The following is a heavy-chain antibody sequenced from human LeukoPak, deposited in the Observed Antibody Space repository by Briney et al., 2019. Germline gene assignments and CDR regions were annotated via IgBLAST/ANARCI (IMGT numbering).Heavy chain of an antibody. D-gene: IGHD2-21*01. J-gene: IGHJ4*02. CDR2: IGNTET. CDR3: AKDWIQFNRVFDCIDS. Sequence: GGSLRLSCATSGFPFETNAMSWVRQAPGKGLEWVATIGNTETFYADSVTGRFTISRDNSKITVNLQMNRLRVEDTAIYYCAKDWIQFNRVFDCIDSWGQGTLVTVSS. V-gene: IGHV3-23*01. CDR1: GFPFETNA.